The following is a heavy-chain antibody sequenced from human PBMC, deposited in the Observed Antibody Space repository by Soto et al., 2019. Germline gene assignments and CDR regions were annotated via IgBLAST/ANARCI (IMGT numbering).Heavy chain of an antibody. CDR2: IYTSGST. CDR3: ARELKTKQWLVKRFVY. Sequence: PSETLSLTCTVSGGSISSYYWSWIRQPAGKGLEWIGRIYTSGSTNYNPSLKSRVTMSVDTSKNQFSLKLSSVTAADTAVYYCARELKTKQWLVKRFVYWGQGTLVTVS. D-gene: IGHD6-19*01. CDR1: GGSISSYY. V-gene: IGHV4-4*07. J-gene: IGHJ4*02.